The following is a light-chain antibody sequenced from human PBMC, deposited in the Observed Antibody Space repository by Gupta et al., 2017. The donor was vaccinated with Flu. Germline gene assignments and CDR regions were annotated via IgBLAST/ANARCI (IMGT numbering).Light chain of an antibody. J-gene: IGLJ2*01. CDR1: WSDIGSYNY. V-gene: IGLV2-8*01. Sequence: HSALTQPPSASGAPGQSVAISCTGTWSDIGSYNYVSWYQQDPGKAPKLIIYEVNKRPSGVPDRFSASKSGNTASLTVTGLQPEDEADYYCSSYAGINNLVFGGGTKLTVL. CDR3: SSYAGINNLV. CDR2: EVN.